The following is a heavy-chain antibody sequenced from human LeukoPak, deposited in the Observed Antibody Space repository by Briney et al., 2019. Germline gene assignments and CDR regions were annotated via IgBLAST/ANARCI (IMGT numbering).Heavy chain of an antibody. J-gene: IGHJ4*02. CDR2: INHSGST. CDR3: ARGLPSSGSYLRYFDY. Sequence: NLSETLSLTCAVYGGSFSGYYWRWIRQPPGKGLEWIGEINHSGSTNYNPSLKSRVTISVDTSKNQFSLKLSSVTAADTAVYYCARGLPSSGSYLRYFDYWGQGTLVTVSS. D-gene: IGHD1-26*01. CDR1: GGSFSGYY. V-gene: IGHV4-34*01.